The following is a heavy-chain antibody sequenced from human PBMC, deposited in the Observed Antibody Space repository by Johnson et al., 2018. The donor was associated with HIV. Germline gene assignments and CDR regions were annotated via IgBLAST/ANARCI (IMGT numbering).Heavy chain of an antibody. J-gene: IGHJ3*02. CDR1: GFTVSSNY. Sequence: VQLVESGGGLVQPGGSLRLSCAASGFTVSSNYMTWVRQAPGKGLEWVSILYSGGSTYYADSVKGRFSISRDNSKNTLFLQLNSLRAEDTAVYYCGRAKGNSYYGSANDAFDIWGQGTMVTVSS. CDR2: LYSGGST. V-gene: IGHV3-66*02. D-gene: IGHD3-10*01. CDR3: GRAKGNSYYGSANDAFDI.